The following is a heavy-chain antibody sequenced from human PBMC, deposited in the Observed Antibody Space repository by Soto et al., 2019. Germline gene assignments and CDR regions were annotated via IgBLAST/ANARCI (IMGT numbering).Heavy chain of an antibody. CDR2: IYYSGST. V-gene: IGHV4-61*01. CDR1: GGSVSSGSYY. Sequence: PSETLSLTCTVSGGSVSSGSYYWSWIRQPPGKGLEWIGYIYYSGSTNYNPSLKSRVTISVDTSKNQFSLKLSSVTAADTAVYYCAREGCSGGSCYYYYYYYGMDVWGQGTTVTVSS. CDR3: AREGCSGGSCYYYYYYYGMDV. J-gene: IGHJ6*01. D-gene: IGHD2-15*01.